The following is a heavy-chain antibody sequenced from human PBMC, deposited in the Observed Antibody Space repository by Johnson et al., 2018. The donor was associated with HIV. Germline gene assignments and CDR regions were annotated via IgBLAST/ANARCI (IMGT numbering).Heavy chain of an antibody. CDR1: GFTFSDYY. CDR3: AREGEWERRVALEI. V-gene: IGHV3-15*01. D-gene: IGHD1-1*01. J-gene: IGHJ3*02. CDR2: IKSKTDGGTT. Sequence: DVQVVESGGGLVKPGGSLRLSCAASGFTFSDYYISWIRQAPGKGLEWVGRIKSKTDGGTTDYAAPVKGRFTISRDNSKNTLYLQMNSLRAEDTAVYYCAREGEWERRVALEIWGQGTVVTVA.